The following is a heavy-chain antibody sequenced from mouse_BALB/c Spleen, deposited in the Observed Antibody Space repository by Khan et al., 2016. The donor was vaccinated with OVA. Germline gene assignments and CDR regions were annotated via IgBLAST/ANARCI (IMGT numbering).Heavy chain of an antibody. Sequence: QLEESGPGLVKPSQSLSLTCTVSAYSITSDYAWNWIRQFPGNKLEWMGYINYSGGTSYLPSLKSRISIIRDKSKNQFFLQLDSVTTEDAATYYCARWFAYWGQGTLVTVS. V-gene: IGHV3-2*02. J-gene: IGHJ3*01. CDR3: ARWFAY. CDR1: AYSITSDYA. CDR2: INYSGGT.